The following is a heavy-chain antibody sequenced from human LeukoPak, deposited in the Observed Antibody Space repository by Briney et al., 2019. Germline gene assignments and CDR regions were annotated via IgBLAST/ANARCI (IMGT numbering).Heavy chain of an antibody. CDR1: GGSISSYY. J-gene: IGHJ1*01. V-gene: IGHV4-4*07. CDR3: ARSFGSSWRAEYFQH. CDR2: IYTSGST. D-gene: IGHD6-13*01. Sequence: PSETLSLTCTVSGGSISSYYWSWIRQPAGKGLEWIGRIYTSGSTNYNPSLKSRVTMSVDTSKNQFSLKLSSVTAADTAVYYCARSFGSSWRAEYFQHWGQGTLVTVSS.